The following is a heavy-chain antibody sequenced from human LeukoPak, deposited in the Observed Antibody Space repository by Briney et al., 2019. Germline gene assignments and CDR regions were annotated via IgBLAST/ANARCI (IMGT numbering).Heavy chain of an antibody. D-gene: IGHD1-26*01. CDR3: ASLGRDDAFDI. V-gene: IGHV1-69*02. Sequence: SVKVSSKASGGTFSSYTISWVRQAPGQGLEWMGRIIPILGIANYAQKFQGRVTITADKSTSTAYMELSSLRSEDTAVYYCASLGRDDAFDIWGQGTMVTVSS. CDR1: GGTFSSYT. J-gene: IGHJ3*02. CDR2: IIPILGIA.